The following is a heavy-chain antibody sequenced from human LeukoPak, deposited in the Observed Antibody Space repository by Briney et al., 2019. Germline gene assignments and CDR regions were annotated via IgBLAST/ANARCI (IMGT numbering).Heavy chain of an antibody. J-gene: IGHJ5*02. CDR2: VYSSGST. CDR1: SGSISTSNYY. CDR3: ARTPLRGATFFTSYPNWFDT. D-gene: IGHD3-10*01. V-gene: IGHV4-61*02. Sequence: PSETLSLTCTVSSGSISTSNYYWSWIRQPPGKGLEWIGRVYSSGSTDYNPSLKSRLSISVDTSKIQFSLRLSSVTVADTAVYYCARTPLRGATFFTSYPNWFDTWGQGTLVTVSS.